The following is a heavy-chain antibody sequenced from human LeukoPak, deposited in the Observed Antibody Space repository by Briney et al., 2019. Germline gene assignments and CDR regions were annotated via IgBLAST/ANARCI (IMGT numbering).Heavy chain of an antibody. CDR1: GFTFSSYE. Sequence: PGGSLRLSCVASGFTFSSYEMNWVRQAPGKGLEWVAYISSDGSIKYHAGPVQGRFTISRDNAKNSVYQQMNSLRADDTAIYYCASGKYDRSGYYYMWGQGSLVTVSS. V-gene: IGHV3-48*03. J-gene: IGHJ4*02. CDR2: ISSDGSIK. D-gene: IGHD3-22*01. CDR3: ASGKYDRSGYYYM.